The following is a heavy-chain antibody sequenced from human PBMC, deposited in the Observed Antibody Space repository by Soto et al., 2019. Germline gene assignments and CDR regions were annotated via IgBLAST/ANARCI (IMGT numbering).Heavy chain of an antibody. V-gene: IGHV3-30-3*01. CDR3: TRDMDYGDRAFGDY. Sequence: GGSLRLSCAASGFTFSSFALYWVRQAPGKGLDWLAVISYDGSKKYYADSVRGRFTISRDNSKNTIYLQMNGLRTEDTAVYYCTRDMDYGDRAFGDYRGQGTLVTVSS. J-gene: IGHJ4*02. D-gene: IGHD4-17*01. CDR1: GFTFSSFA. CDR2: ISYDGSKK.